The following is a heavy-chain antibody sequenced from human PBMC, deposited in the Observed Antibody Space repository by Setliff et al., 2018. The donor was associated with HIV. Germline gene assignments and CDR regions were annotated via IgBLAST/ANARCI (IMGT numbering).Heavy chain of an antibody. CDR2: IRNDGSSAT. CDR1: GFTFSAYW. V-gene: IGHV3-74*01. CDR3: ARGRGGGPDVFDI. J-gene: IGHJ3*02. Sequence: PGGSLRLSCAASGFTFSAYWMHWVRQVPEKGLVWVSRIRNDGSSATSYADSVRGRFTISRDNAKSTLYLQMNSLRADDTAVYYCARGRGGGPDVFDIWGQGTKVTVSS. D-gene: IGHD6-25*01.